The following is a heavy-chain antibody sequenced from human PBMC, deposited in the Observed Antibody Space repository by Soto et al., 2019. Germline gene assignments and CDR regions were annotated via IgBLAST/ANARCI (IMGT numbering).Heavy chain of an antibody. CDR3: ASGSGYVNYYYGMDV. Sequence: EVQLVETGGGLIQPGGSLRLSCAASGFTVSSNYMSWVRQAPGKGLEWVSVIYSGGSTYYADSVKGRFTISRDNSKNTLYLQMNSLRAEDTAVYYCASGSGYVNYYYGMDVWGQGTTVTVSS. CDR1: GFTVSSNY. D-gene: IGHD5-12*01. CDR2: IYSGGST. J-gene: IGHJ6*02. V-gene: IGHV3-53*02.